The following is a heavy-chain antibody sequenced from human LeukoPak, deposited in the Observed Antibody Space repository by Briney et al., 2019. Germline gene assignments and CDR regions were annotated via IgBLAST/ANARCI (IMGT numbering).Heavy chain of an antibody. D-gene: IGHD5-12*01. CDR3: ARVGSYDGGDFDY. CDR1: GGSISRYY. Sequence: SETLSLTCTVSGGSISRYYWSWIRQPPGKGLEWSGYIYYSGSTNYNPSLKSRVTISIDTSKNQFSLKLSSVTAADTAVYYCARVGSYDGGDFDYWGQGTLVTVSS. CDR2: IYYSGST. J-gene: IGHJ4*02. V-gene: IGHV4-59*01.